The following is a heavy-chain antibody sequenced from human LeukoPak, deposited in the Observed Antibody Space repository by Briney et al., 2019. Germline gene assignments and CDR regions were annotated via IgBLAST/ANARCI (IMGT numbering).Heavy chain of an antibody. CDR2: INPSGGST. CDR3: ARGLTAGYYFDY. J-gene: IGHJ4*02. V-gene: IGHV1-46*01. Sequence: GASVKVSCKASGYTFTSYYMHWVRQAPGQGLEWMGIINPSGGSTSYAQKFQGRVTMTRDTSTSTVYMELSSLRSEDMAVYYCARGLTAGYYFDYWGQGTLVTISS. CDR1: GYTFTSYY. D-gene: IGHD6-13*01.